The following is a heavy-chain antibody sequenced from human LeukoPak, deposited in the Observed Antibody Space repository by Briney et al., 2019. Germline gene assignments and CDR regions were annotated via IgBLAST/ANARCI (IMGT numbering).Heavy chain of an antibody. Sequence: ASVKVSCQVSGYTLTELSMHWVRQAPGNGLEWMGGFDPEDGETIYAQKFQGRVTMTEDTSTDTAYMELSSLRSEDTAVYYCATVGIAAAGTPAPYYYYYYMDVWGKGTTVTVSS. CDR3: ATVGIAAAGTPAPYYYYYYMDV. J-gene: IGHJ6*03. CDR2: FDPEDGET. V-gene: IGHV1-24*01. CDR1: GYTLTELS. D-gene: IGHD6-13*01.